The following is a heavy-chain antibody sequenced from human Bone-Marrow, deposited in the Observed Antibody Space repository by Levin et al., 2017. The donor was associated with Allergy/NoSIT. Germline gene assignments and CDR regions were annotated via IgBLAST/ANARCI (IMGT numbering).Heavy chain of an antibody. CDR1: GFTVRNHY. CDR2: IYSGGST. J-gene: IGHJ6*02. D-gene: IGHD3-16*01. V-gene: IGHV3-66*01. Sequence: PGESLKISCAASGFTVRNHYMSWVRQAPGKGLEWVSSIYSGGSTFSADSVKGRFTISRDSSKNTLYLQMYSLRAEDTAVYYCAREIVWPLYHMDVWGQGTTVTVSS. CDR3: AREIVWPLYHMDV.